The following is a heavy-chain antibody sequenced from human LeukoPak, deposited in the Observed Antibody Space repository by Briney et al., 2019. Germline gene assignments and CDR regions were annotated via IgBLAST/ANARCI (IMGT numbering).Heavy chain of an antibody. CDR1: GGSTCSSSYY. CDR3: ARLDPLGFNF. CDR2: IDYSGNT. J-gene: IGHJ4*02. Sequence: SETLSLTCTVSGGSTCSSSYYWGWIRQPPGKGLEWIGSIDYSGNTPYNPSLKSRVTISVDTSKNQISLKVSSVTAADTAVYYCARLDPLGFNFWGQGTLVTVSS. V-gene: IGHV4-39*01.